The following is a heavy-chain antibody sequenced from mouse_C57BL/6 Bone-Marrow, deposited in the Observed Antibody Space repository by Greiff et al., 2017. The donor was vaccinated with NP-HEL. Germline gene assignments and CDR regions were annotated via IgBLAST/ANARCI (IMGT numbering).Heavy chain of an antibody. CDR3: ARAYYSNYWYFDV. J-gene: IGHJ1*03. CDR2: INPNNGGT. D-gene: IGHD2-5*01. Sequence: VQLKESGPELVKPGASVKISCKASGYTFTDYYMNWVKQSHGKSLEWIGDINPNNGGTSYNQKFKGKATLTVDKSSSTAYMELRSLTSEDSAVYYCARAYYSNYWYFDVWGTGTTVTVSS. V-gene: IGHV1-26*01. CDR1: GYTFTDYY.